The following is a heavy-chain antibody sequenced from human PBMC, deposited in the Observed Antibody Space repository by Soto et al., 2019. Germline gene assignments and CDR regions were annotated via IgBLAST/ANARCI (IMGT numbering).Heavy chain of an antibody. J-gene: IGHJ5*02. V-gene: IGHV1-2*04. CDR1: GYTFTGYY. D-gene: IGHD2-15*01. Sequence: QVQLVQSGAEVKKPGASVKVSCKASGYTFTGYYMHWVRQAPEQGLEWMGWINPNSGGTNYAQKFQGWVTMTRDTSISTAYMELSRLRSDDTAVYYCARGGDLYCSGGSCYSWFDPWGQGTLVTVSS. CDR3: ARGGDLYCSGGSCYSWFDP. CDR2: INPNSGGT.